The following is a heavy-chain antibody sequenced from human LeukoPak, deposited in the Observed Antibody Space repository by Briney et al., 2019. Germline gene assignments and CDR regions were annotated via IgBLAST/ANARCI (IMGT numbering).Heavy chain of an antibody. D-gene: IGHD6-19*01. CDR3: AKDRQGQWLEKPIDY. CDR1: GFTFDDYG. CDR2: ISGSGGST. Sequence: GGSLRLSCAASGFTFDDYGMSWVRQAPGKGLEWVSAISGSGGSTYYADSVKGRFTISRDNSKNTLYLQMNSLRAEDTAVYYCAKDRQGQWLEKPIDYWGQGTLVTVSS. J-gene: IGHJ4*02. V-gene: IGHV3-23*01.